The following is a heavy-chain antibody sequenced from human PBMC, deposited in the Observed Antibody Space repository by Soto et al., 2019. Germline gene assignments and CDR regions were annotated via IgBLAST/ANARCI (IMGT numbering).Heavy chain of an antibody. V-gene: IGHV4-59*01. Sequence: QVQLQESGPGLVKPSETLSLTCTVSGGSISSYYWSWIQQPPGKGLEWIGYIYYSGSTNYNPSLKSRVTISVDTSKNQFSLKLSSVTAADTAVYYCARGGDYYGSGSTTFDPWGQGTLVTVSS. CDR3: ARGGDYYGSGSTTFDP. D-gene: IGHD3-10*01. CDR2: IYYSGST. J-gene: IGHJ5*02. CDR1: GGSISSYY.